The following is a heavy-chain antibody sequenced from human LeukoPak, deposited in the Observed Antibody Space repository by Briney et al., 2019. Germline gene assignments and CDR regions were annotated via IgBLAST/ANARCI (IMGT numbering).Heavy chain of an antibody. Sequence: GGSLRLSCAASVFTFSSYAMSWVRQAPGKGLEWVSAISGSGGSTYYADSVKGRFTISRDNSKNTLYLQMNSLRAEDTAVYYCAKISRVYYDSPYYFDYWGQGTLVTVSS. CDR3: AKISRVYYDSPYYFDY. J-gene: IGHJ4*02. CDR1: VFTFSSYA. CDR2: ISGSGGST. V-gene: IGHV3-23*01. D-gene: IGHD3-22*01.